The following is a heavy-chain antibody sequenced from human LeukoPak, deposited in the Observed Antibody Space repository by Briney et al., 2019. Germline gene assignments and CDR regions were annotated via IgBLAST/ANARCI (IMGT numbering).Heavy chain of an antibody. Sequence: GASVKVSCKASGYTFTNYYLFWVRQAPGQGLEWMGVINPSGGSTSYAQKFQGRVTMTRDTSTSTVYMELSSLRSEDTAVYYCARRSPAYCGGDCYLDCWGQGTLVTVPS. CDR3: ARRSPAYCGGDCYLDC. CDR2: INPSGGST. J-gene: IGHJ4*02. D-gene: IGHD2-21*02. V-gene: IGHV1-46*01. CDR1: GYTFTNYY.